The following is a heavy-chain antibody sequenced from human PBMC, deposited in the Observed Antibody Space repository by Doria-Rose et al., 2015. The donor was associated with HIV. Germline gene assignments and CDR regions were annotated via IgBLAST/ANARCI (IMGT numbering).Heavy chain of an antibody. CDR2: IYYSGST. CDR3: VRGTFYDSSGYYPYFDY. CDR1: GDSISTYY. Sequence: VQLQESGPGLVKPSETLSLTCSVSGDSISTYYWNWIRQPPGKGLEWIGYIYYSGSTNYNPSLKSRVTISVDTSKNQFSLKLSSVTAADTAVYYCVRGTFYDSSGYYPYFDYWGQGTLVTVSS. J-gene: IGHJ4*02. D-gene: IGHD3-22*01. V-gene: IGHV4-59*01.